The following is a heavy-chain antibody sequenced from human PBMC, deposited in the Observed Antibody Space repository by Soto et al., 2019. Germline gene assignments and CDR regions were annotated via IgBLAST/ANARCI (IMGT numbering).Heavy chain of an antibody. CDR2: IYYTGST. V-gene: IGHV4-59*08. D-gene: IGHD3-10*01. CDR3: ARHAYGSGFYYGMNV. J-gene: IGHJ6*02. CDR1: GGSITSYY. Sequence: QVQLQESGPGLVKPSETLSLTCTVSGGSITSYYWSGIRQPPGKGLEWLGYIYYTGSTNYNPSLKSRVTISLDTSKNQFSLKLSSVTAADTAVYYCARHAYGSGFYYGMNVWGQGTTVTVSS.